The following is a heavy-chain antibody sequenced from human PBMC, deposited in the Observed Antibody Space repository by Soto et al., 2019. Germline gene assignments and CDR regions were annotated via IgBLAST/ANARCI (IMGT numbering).Heavy chain of an antibody. V-gene: IGHV5-51*01. CDR2: IYPGDSDT. J-gene: IGHJ3*02. D-gene: IGHD6-13*01. CDR1: GYSFTSYW. Sequence: PGESLKISCKDSGYSFTSYWIGWVRQMPGKGLEWMGIIYPGDSDTRYSPPFQGQVTISADKSISTAYLQWSSLKASDTAMYYCARLPRGSTSWYWDAFDIWGQGTMVTVSS. CDR3: ARLPRGSTSWYWDAFDI.